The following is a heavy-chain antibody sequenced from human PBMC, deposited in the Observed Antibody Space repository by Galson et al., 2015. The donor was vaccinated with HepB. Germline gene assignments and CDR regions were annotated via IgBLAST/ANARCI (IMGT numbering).Heavy chain of an antibody. V-gene: IGHV3-33*01. Sequence: SLRLSCAASGFTFSSYGMHWVRQAPGKGLEWVAVIWYDGSNKYYADSVKGRFTISRDNSKNTLYLQMNSLRAEDTAVYYCARAPSQSYDFWSGPPPDYWGQGTLVTVSS. CDR2: IWYDGSNK. CDR1: GFTFSSYG. D-gene: IGHD3-3*01. J-gene: IGHJ4*02. CDR3: ARAPSQSYDFWSGPPPDY.